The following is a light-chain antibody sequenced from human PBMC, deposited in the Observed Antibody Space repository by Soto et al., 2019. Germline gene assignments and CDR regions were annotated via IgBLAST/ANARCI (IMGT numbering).Light chain of an antibody. CDR1: ERIYSAY. Sequence: EVVLTQSPGTLSLSRGARDPLSCRASERIYSAYLGWYQQKPGQAPRLLIYGTSSRATGIPDRFSGSGSGTDFTLTISRLEPEDFAVYYCQQYGNSPITFGQGTRLEIK. CDR2: GTS. V-gene: IGKV3-20*01. J-gene: IGKJ5*01. CDR3: QQYGNSPIT.